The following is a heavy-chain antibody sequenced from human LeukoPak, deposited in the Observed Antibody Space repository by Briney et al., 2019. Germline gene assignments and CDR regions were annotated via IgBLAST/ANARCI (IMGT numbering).Heavy chain of an antibody. CDR1: GFTFNSYG. J-gene: IGHJ6*03. Sequence: GGSLRLSCAASGFTFNSYGMHWVRQAPGKGLEWVAVISYDGSNKYYADSVKGRFTISRDNSKNTLYLQMNSLRAEDTAVYYCAKDRALTYYYYYMDVWGKGTTVTVSS. CDR2: ISYDGSNK. CDR3: AKDRALTYYYYYMDV. V-gene: IGHV3-30*18.